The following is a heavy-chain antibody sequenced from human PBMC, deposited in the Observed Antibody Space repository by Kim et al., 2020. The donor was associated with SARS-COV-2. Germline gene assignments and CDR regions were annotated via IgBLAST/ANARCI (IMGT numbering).Heavy chain of an antibody. J-gene: IGHJ6*02. CDR2: TYYRSKWYN. CDR1: GDSVSSNSAA. D-gene: IGHD1-20*01. V-gene: IGHV6-1*01. Sequence: SQTLSLTCAISGDSVSSNSAAWNWIRQSPSRGLEWLGRTYYRSKWYNDYAVSVKSRITINPDTSKNQFSLQLNSVTPEDTAVYYCARGGLYNWNFGGGMDVWGQGTTVTVSS. CDR3: ARGGLYNWNFGGGMDV.